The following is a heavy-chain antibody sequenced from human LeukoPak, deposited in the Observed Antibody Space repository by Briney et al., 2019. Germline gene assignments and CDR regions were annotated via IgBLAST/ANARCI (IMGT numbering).Heavy chain of an antibody. CDR1: GGSISSGSYY. Sequence: SETLSLTCTVSGGSISSGSYYWSWIRQPAGKGLEWIGRFYTIGSTNYNPSLKSRVTISVDTSTNQFSLVLSSVTAADTAVYYCARGGGRAPFDYWGQGTLVTVSS. CDR2: FYTIGST. CDR3: ARGGGRAPFDY. V-gene: IGHV4-61*02. J-gene: IGHJ4*02.